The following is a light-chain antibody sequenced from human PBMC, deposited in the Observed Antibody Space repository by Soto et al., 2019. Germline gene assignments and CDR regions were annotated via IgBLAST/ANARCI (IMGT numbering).Light chain of an antibody. CDR1: SSNIGSYS. Sequence: QSVVTQPPSASGTPGQRVTISCSGSSSNIGSYSVNWYQQVPGTAPQVVIYRNNQRVSGLPDRFSASKSGTSASLAISGLRSDDEADYFCASWDDNLNGPIFGGGTKVTVL. CDR3: ASWDDNLNGPI. J-gene: IGLJ2*01. V-gene: IGLV1-44*01. CDR2: RNN.